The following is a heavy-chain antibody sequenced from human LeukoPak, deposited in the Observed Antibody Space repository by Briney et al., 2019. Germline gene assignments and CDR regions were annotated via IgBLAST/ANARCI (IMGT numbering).Heavy chain of an antibody. CDR1: GFAFSTYG. CDR3: AKDRDYGDYPSAYYYYMDV. Sequence: GGSLRLSCAASGFAFSTYGIHWVRQAPGKGLEWVAFIRYDGTNKWYADSVKGRFTISRDNSKNMLYLQMNSLRAEDTAVYHCAKDRDYGDYPSAYYYYMDVWGKGATVTVSS. J-gene: IGHJ6*03. CDR2: IRYDGTNK. V-gene: IGHV3-30*02. D-gene: IGHD4-17*01.